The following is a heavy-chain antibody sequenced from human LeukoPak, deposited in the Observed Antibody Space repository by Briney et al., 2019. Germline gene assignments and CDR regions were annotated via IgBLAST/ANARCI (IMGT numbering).Heavy chain of an antibody. J-gene: IGHJ4*02. CDR1: AGSISSYY. CDR2: IYYTGST. Sequence: SETLSLTCTVSAGSISSYYWSWIRQPPGKGLEWIGYIYYTGSTNYNPSLKSRVTISVDTSKNQFSLKLSSVTAADTAVYYCARGNSGSYYGFDYWGQGTLVTVSS. CDR3: ARGNSGSYYGFDY. V-gene: IGHV4-59*01. D-gene: IGHD1-26*01.